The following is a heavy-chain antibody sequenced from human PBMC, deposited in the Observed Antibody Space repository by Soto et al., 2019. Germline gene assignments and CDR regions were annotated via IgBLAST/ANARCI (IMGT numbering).Heavy chain of an antibody. J-gene: IGHJ2*01. CDR3: AKENATDWYFDL. CDR2: ISWDGGST. Sequence: GSLRLSCAASGFTFDDYAMHWVRQAPGKGLEWVSLISWDGGSTYYADSVKGRFTISRDNSKNSLYLQMNSLRAEDTALYYCAKENATDWYFDLWGRGTLVTVSS. V-gene: IGHV3-43D*03. CDR1: GFTFDDYA. D-gene: IGHD1-26*01.